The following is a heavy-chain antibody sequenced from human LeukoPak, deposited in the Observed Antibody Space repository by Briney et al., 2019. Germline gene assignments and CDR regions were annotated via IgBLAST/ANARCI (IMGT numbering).Heavy chain of an antibody. V-gene: IGHV4-59*01. J-gene: IGHJ3*02. CDR3: ARDGAGAFDI. Sequence: SETLSLTCTVSGGSISSYYWSWIRQPPGKGLEWIGYIYYSGSTHYNPSLKSRVTISVDTSKNQFSLKLSSVTAADTAVYYCARDGAGAFDIWGQGTMVTVSS. CDR1: GGSISSYY. CDR2: IYYSGST. D-gene: IGHD1-14*01.